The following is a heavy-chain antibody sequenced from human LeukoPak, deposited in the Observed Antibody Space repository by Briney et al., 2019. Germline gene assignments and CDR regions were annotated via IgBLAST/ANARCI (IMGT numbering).Heavy chain of an antibody. J-gene: IGHJ6*03. Sequence: PSETQSLTCTVSGGSISSYYWSWIRQPPGKGLEWIGYIYYSGSTNYNPSLKSRVTISVDTSKNQFSLKLSSVTAADTAVYYCARGLQNYGDAQGPFDYYYYMDVWGKGTTVTVSS. CDR3: ARGLQNYGDAQGPFDYYYYMDV. CDR2: IYYSGST. D-gene: IGHD4-17*01. CDR1: GGSISSYY. V-gene: IGHV4-59*01.